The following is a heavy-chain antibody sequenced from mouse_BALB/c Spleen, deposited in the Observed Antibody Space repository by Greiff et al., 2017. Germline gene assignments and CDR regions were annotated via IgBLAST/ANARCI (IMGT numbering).Heavy chain of an antibody. CDR2: IWSGGST. CDR1: GFSLTSYG. D-gene: IGHD2-14*01. Sequence: VQLQESGPGLVQPSQSLSITCTVSGFSLTSYGVHWVRQSPGKGLESLGVIWSGGSTDYNAAFISRLSISKDNSKSQVFFKMNSLQANDTAIYYCAREYRYDGGYAMDYWGQGTSVTVSS. J-gene: IGHJ4*01. CDR3: AREYRYDGGYAMDY. V-gene: IGHV2-2*02.